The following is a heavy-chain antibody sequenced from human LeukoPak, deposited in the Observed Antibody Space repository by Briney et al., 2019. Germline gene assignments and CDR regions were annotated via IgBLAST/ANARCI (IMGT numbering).Heavy chain of an antibody. V-gene: IGHV5-51*01. Sequence: GESLKISCKGSGYSITSYWIAWVRQMPGKGLEWMGIIYPGDSDTRYSPSLQGQVTISADKSINTAYLEWSSLEASDTAMYYCARGIVASAGSRVYYFDYWGQGTLVTVSS. CDR3: ARGIVASAGSRVYYFDY. J-gene: IGHJ4*02. CDR2: IYPGDSDT. D-gene: IGHD6-13*01. CDR1: GYSITSYW.